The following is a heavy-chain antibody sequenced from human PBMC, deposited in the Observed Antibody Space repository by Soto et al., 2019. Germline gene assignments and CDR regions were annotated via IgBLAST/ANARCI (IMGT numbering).Heavy chain of an antibody. D-gene: IGHD2-15*01. CDR1: GGSISSGGYY. Sequence: SETLSLTCPVSGGSISSGGYYWSWIRQHPGKGLEWIGYIYYSGSTYYNPSLKSRVTISVDTSKNQFSLKLSSVTAADTAVYYCARGAVDCSGGSCYSDYYYGMDVWGQGTTVTVSS. J-gene: IGHJ6*02. V-gene: IGHV4-31*03. CDR3: ARGAVDCSGGSCYSDYYYGMDV. CDR2: IYYSGST.